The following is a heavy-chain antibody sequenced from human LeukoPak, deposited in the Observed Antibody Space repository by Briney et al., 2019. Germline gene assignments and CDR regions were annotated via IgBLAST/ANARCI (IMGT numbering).Heavy chain of an antibody. CDR2: IYSDGGT. CDR3: AKDSKGPAF. J-gene: IGHJ4*02. CDR1: GFTVNGNY. V-gene: IGHV3-53*01. Sequence: GGSLRLSCAASGFTVNGNYMSWVRQAPGKGLEWVSVIYSDGGTYYSDYVKGRFTISRDFSKNKLYLQMSSLRVEDTAVYYCAKDSKGPAFWGQGTLVTVSS. D-gene: IGHD2-15*01.